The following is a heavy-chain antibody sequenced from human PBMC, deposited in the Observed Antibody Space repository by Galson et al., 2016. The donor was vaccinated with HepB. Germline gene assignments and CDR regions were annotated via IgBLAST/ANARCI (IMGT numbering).Heavy chain of an antibody. CDR3: AREKGAASGWDQVNNYYAMDV. D-gene: IGHD3-22*01. V-gene: IGHV3-74*01. J-gene: IGHJ6*02. CDR2: INTDGTNT. Sequence: SLRLSCAASGFSFSSNWMHWVRQGPGKGLVWVSRINTDGTNTNHADSVKGRFTISRDNAKNTVYLQMNSLRAEDTGVYYCAREKGAASGWDQVNNYYAMDVWGQGTTVTVSS. CDR1: GFSFSSNW.